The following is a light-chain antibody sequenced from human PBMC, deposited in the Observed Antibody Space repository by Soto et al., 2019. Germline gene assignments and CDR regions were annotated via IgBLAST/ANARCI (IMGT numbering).Light chain of an antibody. CDR2: SNN. J-gene: IGLJ2*01. V-gene: IGLV1-44*01. CDR3: TAWDDSLNGVV. Sequence: QSVLTQPPSATGTPGQRVTISCSGSSSNIGINNVNWYHQLPGTAPKLLIHSNNQRPSGVPDRFSASKSGTSASLAISGLQSEDESDYYCTAWDDSLNGVVFGGGTKLTVL. CDR1: SSNIGINN.